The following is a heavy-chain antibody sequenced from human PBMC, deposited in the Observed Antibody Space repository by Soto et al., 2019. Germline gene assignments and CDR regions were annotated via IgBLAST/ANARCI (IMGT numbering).Heavy chain of an antibody. CDR1: GFTFSDNY. D-gene: IGHD3-22*01. J-gene: IGHJ4*02. CDR2: ISSSGSII. CDR3: ARDLGYYESDGYFDY. V-gene: IGHV3-11*01. Sequence: RGSLRLSCAASGFTFSDNYMSWIRQAPGKGLEWVSYISSSGSIIYYADSVKGRFTISRDNAKNSLYLQMNSLRAEDTAVYYCARDLGYYESDGYFDYWGKGALVNVS.